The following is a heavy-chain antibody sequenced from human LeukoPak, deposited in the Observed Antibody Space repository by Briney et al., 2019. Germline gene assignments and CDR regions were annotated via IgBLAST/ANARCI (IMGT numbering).Heavy chain of an antibody. D-gene: IGHD5-24*01. CDR3: ARDGYNSFDY. J-gene: IGHJ4*02. V-gene: IGHV4-59*01. CDR1: GGSISSYY. Sequence: SETLSLTCTVSGGSISSYYWSWIRQPPGKGLEWIGYIYYSGSTNYNPSLKSRVTISVDTSKNQFSLKLSSVTAADTAVYYCARDGYNSFDYWGQGTLVTVSS. CDR2: IYYSGST.